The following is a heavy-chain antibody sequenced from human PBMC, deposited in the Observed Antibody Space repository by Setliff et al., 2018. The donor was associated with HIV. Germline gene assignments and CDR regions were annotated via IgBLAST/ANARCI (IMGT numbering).Heavy chain of an antibody. J-gene: IGHJ6*03. CDR2: INPRGGST. V-gene: IGHV1-46*01. Sequence: ASVKVSCKASGYTFTSYYMHWVRQAPGQGLEWMGIINPRGGSTRYAQKFQGRVTMTRDTSTGTVYMELSSLRSEDTAVYYCARDGYYNSWSGYGYYYYYMDVWGKGTTVTVSS. CDR1: GYTFTSYY. D-gene: IGHD3-3*01. CDR3: ARDGYYNSWSGYGYYYYYMDV.